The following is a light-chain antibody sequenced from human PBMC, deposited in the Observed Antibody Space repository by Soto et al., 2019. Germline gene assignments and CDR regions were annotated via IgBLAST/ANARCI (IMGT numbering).Light chain of an antibody. Sequence: DIQMTQSPSSLSASVGDRVTITCRASQDIGSHLAWYQQKPGKAPKLLIYKAASLESGVPSRFSGSGSGTEFTLTISSLQPDDFATYYCQQYNYYSRTFGQGTKVEIK. J-gene: IGKJ1*01. CDR3: QQYNYYSRT. CDR2: KAA. V-gene: IGKV1-5*03. CDR1: QDIGSH.